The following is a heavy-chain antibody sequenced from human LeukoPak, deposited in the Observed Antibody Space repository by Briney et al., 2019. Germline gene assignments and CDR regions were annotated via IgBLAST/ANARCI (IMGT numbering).Heavy chain of an antibody. D-gene: IGHD4-11*01. Sequence: PSETLSLTCTVSGGSISSYYWSWIRQPPGKGLEWIGEINHSGSTNYNPSLKSRVTISVDTSKNQFSLKLSSVTAADTAVYYCARGPIMTTVTTAIYSYGMDVWGQGTTVTVSS. CDR3: ARGPIMTTVTTAIYSYGMDV. CDR2: INHSGST. V-gene: IGHV4-34*01. J-gene: IGHJ6*02. CDR1: GGSISSYY.